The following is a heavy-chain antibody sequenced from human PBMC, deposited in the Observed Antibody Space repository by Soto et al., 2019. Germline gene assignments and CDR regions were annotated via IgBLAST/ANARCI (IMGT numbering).Heavy chain of an antibody. Sequence: GGSLRLSCAASGFTFSSYGMHWVRQAPGKGLEWVAVISYDGSNKYYADSVKGRFTISRDNSKNTLYLQMNSLRAEDTAVYYCAKVDGEGYYYYYGMDVWGQGTTVTVSS. CDR2: ISYDGSNK. V-gene: IGHV3-30*18. CDR1: GFTFSSYG. CDR3: AKVDGEGYYYYYGMDV. D-gene: IGHD3-10*01. J-gene: IGHJ6*02.